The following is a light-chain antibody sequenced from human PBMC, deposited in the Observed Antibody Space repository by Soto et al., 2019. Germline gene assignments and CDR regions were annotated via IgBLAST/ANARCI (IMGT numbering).Light chain of an antibody. Sequence: EFVLTQSPGTLSLSPGERATLSCRASQTVRNNYLAWYQQKPGQAPHLLIYDAYSRTTGIPARFSGGGAGTDFILPISRREAEEFAVYYCQQFSSYPLTFGGGTKVEIK. CDR2: DAY. V-gene: IGKV3-20*01. CDR1: QTVRNNY. CDR3: QQFSSYPLT. J-gene: IGKJ4*01.